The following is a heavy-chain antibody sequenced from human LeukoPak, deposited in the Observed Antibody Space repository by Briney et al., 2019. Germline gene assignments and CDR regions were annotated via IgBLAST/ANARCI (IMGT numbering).Heavy chain of an antibody. Sequence: PSETLSHTCTVSGGSISSYYWSWIRQPPGKGLEWIGYIYYSGSTNYNPSLKSRVTISVDTSKNQFSLKLSSVTAADTAVYYCASQMATIRPGAFDIWGQGTMVTVSS. V-gene: IGHV4-59*01. CDR3: ASQMATIRPGAFDI. J-gene: IGHJ3*02. CDR1: GGSISSYY. D-gene: IGHD5-24*01. CDR2: IYYSGST.